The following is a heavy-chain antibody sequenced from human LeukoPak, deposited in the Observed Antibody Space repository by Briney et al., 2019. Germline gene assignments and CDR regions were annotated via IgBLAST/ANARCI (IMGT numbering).Heavy chain of an antibody. Sequence: SETLSLTCAVDGVSLSGYYWNWIRQSPGKGLEWIGEINYSGSRNYNNPSLKSRVTMSVDTSKNQFSLKLSSVTAADTAVYYCARDSAFNWFDPWGQGTLVTVSS. J-gene: IGHJ5*02. CDR1: GVSLSGYY. CDR2: INYSGSR. D-gene: IGHD3-10*01. V-gene: IGHV4-34*01. CDR3: ARDSAFNWFDP.